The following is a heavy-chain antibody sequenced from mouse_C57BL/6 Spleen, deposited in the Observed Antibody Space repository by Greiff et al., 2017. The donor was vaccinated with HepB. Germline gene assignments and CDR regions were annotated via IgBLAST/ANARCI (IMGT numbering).Heavy chain of an antibody. J-gene: IGHJ4*01. CDR1: GYTFTSYW. CDR3: ARPLYYDYDNYAMDY. D-gene: IGHD2-4*01. Sequence: QVQLQQPGAELVKPGASVKLSCKASGYTFTSYWMHWVKQRPGQGLEWIGMIHLNSGSTNYNEKFKSKATLTVDKSSSTAYMQLSSLTSEDSAVYYCARPLYYDYDNYAMDYWGQGTSVTVSS. CDR2: IHLNSGST. V-gene: IGHV1-64*01.